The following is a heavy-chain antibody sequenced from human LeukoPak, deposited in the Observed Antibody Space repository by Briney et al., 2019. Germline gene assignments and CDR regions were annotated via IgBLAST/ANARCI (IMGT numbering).Heavy chain of an antibody. V-gene: IGHV4-59*01. CDR2: IYYSGST. Sequence: SETLSLTCTVSGGSIRSYYWSWIRQPPGKGLEWIGYIYYSGSTNYNPSLKSRVTISVDTSKNQFSLKLSSVTAADTAVYYCARSVEMAAMPFDYWGQGTLVTVSS. CDR3: ARSVEMAAMPFDY. D-gene: IGHD5-24*01. CDR1: GGSIRSYY. J-gene: IGHJ4*02.